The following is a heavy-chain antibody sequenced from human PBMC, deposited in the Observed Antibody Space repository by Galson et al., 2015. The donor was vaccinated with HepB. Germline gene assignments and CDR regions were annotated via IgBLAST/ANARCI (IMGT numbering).Heavy chain of an antibody. V-gene: IGHV3-23*01. Sequence: SLRLSCAASGFTFGSYAMSWVRQAPGKGLEWVSAISGSGGSTYYADSVKGRFTISRDNSKNTLYLQMNSLRAEDTAVYYCARVGYCSSTSCYEYVSWDAFDIWGQGTMVTVSS. CDR3: ARVGYCSSTSCYEYVSWDAFDI. CDR2: ISGSGGST. D-gene: IGHD2-2*01. J-gene: IGHJ3*02. CDR1: GFTFGSYA.